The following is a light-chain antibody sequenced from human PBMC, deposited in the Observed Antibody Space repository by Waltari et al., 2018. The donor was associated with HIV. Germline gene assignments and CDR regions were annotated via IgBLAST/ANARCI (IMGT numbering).Light chain of an antibody. CDR3: QQYSNWPPRT. CDR2: GAS. V-gene: IGKV3-15*01. CDR1: QSVSNS. J-gene: IGKJ1*01. Sequence: EIVMTQSPANLSVSPGERATLYCRASQSVSNSLAWYQQKPGQAPRLLIYGASTRATGIPARFSGSGSGTEFTLTISSLQSEDFAVYYCQQYSNWPPRTFGQGTKVEIK.